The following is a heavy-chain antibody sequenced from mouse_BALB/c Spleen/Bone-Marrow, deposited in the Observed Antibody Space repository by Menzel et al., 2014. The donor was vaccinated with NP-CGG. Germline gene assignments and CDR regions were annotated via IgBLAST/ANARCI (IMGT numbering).Heavy chain of an antibody. J-gene: IGHJ2*01. V-gene: IGHV1-4*02. CDR1: GYIFTSYT. CDR3: AREVPYYAYCDY. Sequence: QVQLQQSAAELARPGASVKLSCKASGYIFTSYTIQWIKQRPGQGLEWIGYINPSIGYTEYNQKFKDKTTLTADTSSSRTYLQLSSLTSEDSAVYYCAREVPYYAYCDYRGQGPTLTGSS. D-gene: IGHD1-1*01. CDR2: INPSIGYT.